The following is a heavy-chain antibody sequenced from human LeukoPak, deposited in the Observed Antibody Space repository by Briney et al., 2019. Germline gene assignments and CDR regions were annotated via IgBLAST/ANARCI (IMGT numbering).Heavy chain of an antibody. D-gene: IGHD2-8*01. CDR2: IYYSGST. Sequence: NPSQTLSLTCTVSGGSISSGDYYWSWIRQPPGKGLEWIGYIYYSGSTYYNPSLKSRVTISVDTSKNQFSLKLSSVTAADTAVYYCARELGGDTNDYWGRGTLVTVSS. CDR1: GGSISSGDYY. J-gene: IGHJ4*02. CDR3: ARELGGDTNDY. V-gene: IGHV4-30-4*01.